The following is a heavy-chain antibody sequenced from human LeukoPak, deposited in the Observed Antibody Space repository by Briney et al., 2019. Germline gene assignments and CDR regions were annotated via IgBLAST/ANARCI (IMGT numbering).Heavy chain of an antibody. CDR3: ARVRSGYYYFDY. D-gene: IGHD3-22*01. CDR1: GFTFSDHY. J-gene: IGHJ4*02. V-gene: IGHV3-72*01. CDR2: SGNKANSYTT. Sequence: GGSLRLSCAASGFTFSDHYMDWVRQAPGKGLEWVGRSGNKANSYTTEYAASVKGRFTISRDGSKNSLYLQMNSLKTEDTAVYYCARVRSGYYYFDYWGQGTLVTVSS.